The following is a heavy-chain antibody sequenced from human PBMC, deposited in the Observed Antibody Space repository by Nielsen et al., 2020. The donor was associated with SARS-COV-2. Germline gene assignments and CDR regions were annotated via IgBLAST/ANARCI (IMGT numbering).Heavy chain of an antibody. CDR1: GFIVSSKY. Sequence: GSLRLSCAASGFIVSSKYMNWVRQPPGKRLEWIGYMFYIGTANYNPSFQSRVNISVDTSKNQFSLKVNSVTAADTAVYYCVRIDMATISVDYWGRGTLVTVSS. V-gene: IGHV4-59*02. CDR2: MFYIGTA. J-gene: IGHJ4*02. D-gene: IGHD5-24*01. CDR3: VRIDMATISVDY.